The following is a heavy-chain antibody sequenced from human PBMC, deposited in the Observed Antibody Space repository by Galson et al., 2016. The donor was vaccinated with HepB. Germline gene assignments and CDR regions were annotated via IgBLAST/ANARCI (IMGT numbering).Heavy chain of an antibody. J-gene: IGHJ6*02. Sequence: SLRLSCAATGFTFSSYAMHWVRQAPGKGLEWVALISYDGSKKNYADSVKGRFTISRDIIKNTLFLQMNSLRREDTSVYFCARILQSHFYYSSMDVWGQGTTVTVSS. CDR3: ARILQSHFYYSSMDV. CDR2: ISYDGSKK. D-gene: IGHD3-3*02. CDR1: GFTFSSYA. V-gene: IGHV3-30*04.